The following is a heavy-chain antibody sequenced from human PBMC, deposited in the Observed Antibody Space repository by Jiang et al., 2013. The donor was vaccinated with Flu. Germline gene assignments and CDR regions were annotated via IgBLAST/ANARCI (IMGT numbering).Heavy chain of an antibody. D-gene: IGHD3-10*01. CDR3: ARLLLGYYGSGNWFDP. CDR1: GGSISDYY. CDR2: IYYSGST. Sequence: GLVKPSETLSLTCTVSGGSISDYYWSWIRQPHGKGLEWIGSIYYSGSTDYNPSLKSRVTISVDTSKNQFSLKLSSVTAADTAVYYCARLLLGYYGSGNWFDPWGQGTLVTVSS. J-gene: IGHJ5*02. V-gene: IGHV4-59*01.